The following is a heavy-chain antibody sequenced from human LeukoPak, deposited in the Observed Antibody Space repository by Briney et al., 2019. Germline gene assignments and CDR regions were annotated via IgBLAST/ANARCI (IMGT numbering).Heavy chain of an antibody. J-gene: IGHJ6*02. CDR3: AKDWTSKCYYYYGMDV. Sequence: GGSLRLSCAASGLTFSSYAMSWVRQAPGKGLEWVSAISGTGGSTYYADSVKGRFTISSDSSKNTLYLQMNSLRVEDTAVYYCAKDWTSKCYYYYGMDVRGQGTTVTVSS. D-gene: IGHD1-1*01. CDR1: GLTFSSYA. CDR2: ISGTGGST. V-gene: IGHV3-23*01.